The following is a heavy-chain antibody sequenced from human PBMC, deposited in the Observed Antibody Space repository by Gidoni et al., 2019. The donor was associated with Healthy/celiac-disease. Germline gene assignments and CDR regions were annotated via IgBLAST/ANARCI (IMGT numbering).Heavy chain of an antibody. J-gene: IGHJ6*02. CDR2: NIPILGIA. CDR1: GGTFSSYT. D-gene: IGHD3-22*01. CDR3: ARDQIGYYDSSGFGPSYYYYGMDV. Sequence: QVQLVQSGAEVKKPGSSVKVSCKASGGTFSSYTISWVRQAPGQGLEWMGRNIPILGIANYAQKFQGRVTITADKSTSTAYMELSSLRSEDTAVYYCARDQIGYYDSSGFGPSYYYYGMDVWGQGTTVTVSS. V-gene: IGHV1-69*08.